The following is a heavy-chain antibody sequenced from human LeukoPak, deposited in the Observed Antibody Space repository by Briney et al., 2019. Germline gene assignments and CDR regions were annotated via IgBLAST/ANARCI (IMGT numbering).Heavy chain of an antibody. CDR1: GFTFSDYY. CDR3: ARRGTTYCTVDSCHPNWFDP. J-gene: IGHJ5*02. Sequence: GGSLRLSCAASGFTFSDYYMTWIRQAPGRGLEWISYINGSSSYTKYADSVKGRFTISRDNAKNSVYLLMNSLRAEDTAVYYCARRGTTYCTVDSCHPNWFDPWGQGTLVTVSS. D-gene: IGHD2-15*01. V-gene: IGHV3-11*03. CDR2: INGSSSYT.